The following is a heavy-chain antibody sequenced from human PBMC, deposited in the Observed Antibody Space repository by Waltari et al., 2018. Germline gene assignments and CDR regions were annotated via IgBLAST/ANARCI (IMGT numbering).Heavy chain of an antibody. CDR2: IYTSGST. V-gene: IGHV4-4*07. Sequence: QVQLQESGPGLVKPSETLSLTCTVSGGSISSYYRSWIRQPAGKGLEWIGRIYTSGSTNYNPSLKSRVTMSVDTSKNQFSLKLSSVTAADTAVYYCARDPPVDYGSGSSDDAFDIWGQGTMVTVSS. J-gene: IGHJ3*02. CDR3: ARDPPVDYGSGSSDDAFDI. D-gene: IGHD3-10*01. CDR1: GGSISSYY.